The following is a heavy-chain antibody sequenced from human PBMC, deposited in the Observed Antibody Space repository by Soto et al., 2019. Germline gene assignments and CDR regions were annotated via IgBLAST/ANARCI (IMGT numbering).Heavy chain of an antibody. Sequence: EVQMVESGGGLVKPGGSLRLSCAASGFVFKNARMSWARQAPGRGLEWVGNIRSSAESGPTDYAAHVKNSFTITRDDSQNTWYQQMNSLKTEDTAVYYCYHYGSGSYSTDYWGQGTLVTVSS. J-gene: IGHJ4*02. CDR3: YHYGSGSYSTDY. CDR2: IRSSAESGPT. CDR1: GFVFKNAR. D-gene: IGHD3-10*01. V-gene: IGHV3-15*07.